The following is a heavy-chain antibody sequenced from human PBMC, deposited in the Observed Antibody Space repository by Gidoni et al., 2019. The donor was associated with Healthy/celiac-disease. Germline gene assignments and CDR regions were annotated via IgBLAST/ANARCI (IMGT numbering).Heavy chain of an antibody. CDR2: IKQDGSEK. V-gene: IGHV3-7*03. J-gene: IGHJ4*02. D-gene: IGHD3-22*01. CDR1: GFTFSSYW. Sequence: EVQLVESGGGLVQPGGSLRLSCAASGFTFSSYWMSWVRQAPGKGLEWVANIKQDGSEKYYVDSVKGRFTISRDNAKNSLYLQMNSLRAEDTAVYYCARIGSGYYDPHYFDYWGQGTLVTVSS. CDR3: ARIGSGYYDPHYFDY.